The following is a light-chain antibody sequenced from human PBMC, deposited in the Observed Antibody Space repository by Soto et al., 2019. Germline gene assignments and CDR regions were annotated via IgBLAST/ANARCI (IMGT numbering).Light chain of an antibody. CDR1: SSDVGAYNY. J-gene: IGLJ1*01. CDR3: SSYISSSTLV. CDR2: EVS. V-gene: IGLV2-14*01. Sequence: QSVLTQPASVSGSPGQSITISCTGTSSDVGAYNYVSWYQQHPGKAPKLMIYEVSNRPSGVSNRFSGSKSGNTASLTISGLQAEDEADYYCSSYISSSTLVFGTGTKLTVL.